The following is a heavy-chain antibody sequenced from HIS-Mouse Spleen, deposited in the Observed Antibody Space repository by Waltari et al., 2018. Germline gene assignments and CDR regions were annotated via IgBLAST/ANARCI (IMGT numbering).Heavy chain of an antibody. CDR2: INPNSGST. CDR1: GYTFTGSY. D-gene: IGHD6-13*01. V-gene: IGHV1-2*02. J-gene: IGHJ4*02. Sequence: QVQLVQSGAEVKKPGASVTVACKASGYTFTGSYIHWFGHAPGQGLEWMRWINPNSGSTNYAQKFQGRVTMTRDTSISTAYMELSRLRSDDTAVYYCARGRYSSSWYYFDYWGQGTLVTVSS. CDR3: ARGRYSSSWYYFDY.